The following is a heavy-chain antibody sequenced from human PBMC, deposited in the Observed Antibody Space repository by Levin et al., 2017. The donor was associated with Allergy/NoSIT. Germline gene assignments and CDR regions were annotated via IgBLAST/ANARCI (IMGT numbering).Heavy chain of an antibody. V-gene: IGHV3-23*01. D-gene: IGHD3-22*01. Sequence: PGGSLRLSCAASGFTFSSYAMRWVRQTPGKGLEWVSAITGSGGSTYYADSVKGRFTISRDNSKNTLYLEMNSLRADDTAVYFCAKVYDSSGSRGFFDYWGQGTLVTVSS. CDR1: GFTFSSYA. J-gene: IGHJ4*02. CDR2: ITGSGGST. CDR3: AKVYDSSGSRGFFDY.